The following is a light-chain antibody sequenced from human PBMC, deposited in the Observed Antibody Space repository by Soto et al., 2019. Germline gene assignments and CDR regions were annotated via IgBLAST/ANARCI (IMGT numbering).Light chain of an antibody. J-gene: IGKJ5*01. V-gene: IGKV3-20*01. CDR3: QQYGTSPIT. Sequence: EIVLTHSPATLSLSQWERATLSCRASQSVSSYLAWYQQKPGQAPRLLIYDASKRATGTPERFSGSGSGTDFTLTISSLEPEDFAVYYCQQYGTSPITLGQGTRLEIK. CDR1: QSVSSY. CDR2: DAS.